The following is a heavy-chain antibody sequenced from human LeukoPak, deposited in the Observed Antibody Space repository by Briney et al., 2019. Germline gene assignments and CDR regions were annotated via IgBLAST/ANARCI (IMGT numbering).Heavy chain of an antibody. V-gene: IGHV3-33*08. Sequence: GGSLRLSCAASGFTVSSNYMTWVRQAPGKGLEWVAVIWYDGSNKYYADSVKGRFTISRDNSKNTLYLQMNSLRAEDTAVYYCAKPRARYCSSTSCLDFDYWGQGTLVTVSS. CDR1: GFTVSSNY. CDR2: IWYDGSNK. CDR3: AKPRARYCSSTSCLDFDY. D-gene: IGHD2-2*01. J-gene: IGHJ4*02.